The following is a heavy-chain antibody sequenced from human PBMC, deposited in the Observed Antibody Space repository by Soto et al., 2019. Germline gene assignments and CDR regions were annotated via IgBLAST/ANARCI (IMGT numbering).Heavy chain of an antibody. J-gene: IGHJ4*02. Sequence: EVQLVETGGGLIQPGGSLRLSCAAAGFTVSSNYMSWVRQAPGKGLEWVAVIYSGGRTYYADSVKGRFTISRDNSKNTLYLQMNSLRAEYTAVYYCASYSYGLYYFDYWGQGTLVTVSS. D-gene: IGHD5-18*01. CDR3: ASYSYGLYYFDY. V-gene: IGHV3-53*02. CDR1: GFTVSSNY. CDR2: IYSGGRT.